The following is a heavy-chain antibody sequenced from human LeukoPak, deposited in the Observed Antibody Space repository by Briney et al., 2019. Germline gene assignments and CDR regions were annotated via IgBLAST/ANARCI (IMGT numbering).Heavy chain of an antibody. Sequence: ASVKVSCKASGYTFTNYGITWVRQAPGQGLEWMGWISTYNGNTNYAQKFQGRVTMTKDTSTSTAYMELRNLRSDDTAVYYCARRGGVATQDYWGLGALATVSS. V-gene: IGHV1-18*01. J-gene: IGHJ4*02. CDR3: ARRGGVATQDY. CDR1: GYTFTNYG. CDR2: ISTYNGNT. D-gene: IGHD2-15*01.